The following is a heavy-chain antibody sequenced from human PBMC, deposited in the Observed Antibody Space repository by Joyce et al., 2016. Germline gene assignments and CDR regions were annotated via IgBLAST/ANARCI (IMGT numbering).Heavy chain of an antibody. V-gene: IGHV3-48*02. CDR3: ARGAPYVWGSYDY. Sequence: EVQLVESGGGLVQPGGSLRLSCAASGFTFSSYSINWVRQAPGKGLEWVSYISGSSSTIYYADSVRGRFTISRDNAKNSLYLQMNSLRDEDTAVYYCARGAPYVWGSYDYWGQGTLVTVSS. CDR1: GFTFSSYS. J-gene: IGHJ4*02. CDR2: ISGSSSTI. D-gene: IGHD3-16*01.